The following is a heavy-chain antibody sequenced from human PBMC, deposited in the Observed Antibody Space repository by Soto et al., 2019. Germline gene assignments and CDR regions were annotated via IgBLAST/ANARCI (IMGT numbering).Heavy chain of an antibody. J-gene: IGHJ6*02. CDR2: INHSGST. V-gene: IGHV4-34*01. Sequence: SETLSLTCAVYGGSFSGYYWSWIRQPPGKGLEWIGEINHSGSTNYNPSLKSRVTISVDTSKNQFSLKLSSVTAADTAVYYCARDLKYCSSTSCYDYGMDVWGQGTTVTVSS. D-gene: IGHD2-2*01. CDR3: ARDLKYCSSTSCYDYGMDV. CDR1: GGSFSGYY.